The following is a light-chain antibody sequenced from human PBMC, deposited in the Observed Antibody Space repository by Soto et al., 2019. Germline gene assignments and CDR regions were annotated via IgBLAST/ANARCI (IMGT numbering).Light chain of an antibody. V-gene: IGLV2-14*01. CDR1: SSDVGGYNY. J-gene: IGLJ1*01. Sequence: QSALTQPASVSGSPGQSITISCTGTSSDVGGYNYVSWYQQHPGKAPKLMIYDVSNRPSGVSNRFSGSKSGNTASLTISGLQAEDEADYYCSSYTSSSTLVFGTGTKVPVL. CDR3: SSYTSSSTLV. CDR2: DVS.